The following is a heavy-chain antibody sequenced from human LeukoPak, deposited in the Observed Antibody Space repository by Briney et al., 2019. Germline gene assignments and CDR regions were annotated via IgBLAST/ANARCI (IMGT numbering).Heavy chain of an antibody. V-gene: IGHV1-18*01. J-gene: IGHJ5*02. CDR3: AREGGDIVVVPAAMGYSWFDP. Sequence: ASVKVSCKASGYTFTCYGISWVRQAPGQGLEWMGWISAYNGNTNYAQKLQGRVTMTTDTSTSTAYMELRSLRSDDTAVYYCAREGGDIVVVPAAMGYSWFDPWGQGTLVTVSS. CDR2: ISAYNGNT. CDR1: GYTFTCYG. D-gene: IGHD2-2*01.